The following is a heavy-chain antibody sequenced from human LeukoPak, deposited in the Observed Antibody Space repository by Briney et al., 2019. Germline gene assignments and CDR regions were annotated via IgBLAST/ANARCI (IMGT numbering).Heavy chain of an antibody. CDR3: AKGLGVASLIVDALDM. D-gene: IGHD3/OR15-3a*01. CDR2: ITWNSGSV. V-gene: IGHV3-9*03. J-gene: IGHJ3*02. CDR1: GFTFHDYA. Sequence: GGSLRLSCAASGFTFHDYAMHWVRQVPGKGLEWVSGITWNSGSVLYADSVRGRFAISRDNAKNSLYLQMNSLRPEDMAFYYCAKGLGVASLIVDALDMWGQGTMVTV.